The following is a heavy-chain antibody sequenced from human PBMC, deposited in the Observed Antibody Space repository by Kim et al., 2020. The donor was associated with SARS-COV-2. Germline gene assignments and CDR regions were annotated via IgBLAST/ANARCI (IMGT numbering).Heavy chain of an antibody. CDR2: INAGNGNT. V-gene: IGHV1-3*01. D-gene: IGHD1-20*01. CDR3: ARDSIRIEGFDY. CDR1: GYTFTSYA. J-gene: IGHJ4*02. Sequence: ASVKVSCKASGYTFTSYAMHWVRQAPGQRLEWMGWINAGNGNTKYSQKFQGRVTITRDTSASTAYMELSSLRSEDTAVYYCARDSIRIEGFDYWGQGTLVTVSS.